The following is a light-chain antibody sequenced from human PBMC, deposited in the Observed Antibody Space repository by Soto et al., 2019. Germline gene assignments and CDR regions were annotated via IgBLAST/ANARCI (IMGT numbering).Light chain of an antibody. V-gene: IGKV3-20*01. CDR3: QQYGSS. CDR1: QSVSSSY. CDR2: GAS. J-gene: IGKJ3*01. Sequence: EIVLTQSPCTLSLSPGERATLSCRASQSVSSSYLAWYQQKPGQAPRLLIYGASSRATGIPDRFSGSGSGTDFTLTXSRLEPEDFAVYYCQQYGSSFGPGTKVDTK.